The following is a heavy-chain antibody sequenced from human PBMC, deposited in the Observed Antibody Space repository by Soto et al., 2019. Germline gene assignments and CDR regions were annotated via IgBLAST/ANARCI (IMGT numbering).Heavy chain of an antibody. Sequence: ASVKVSCKASGYTFTSYYMHWVRQAPGQGREWMGIINPSGGSTSYAQKFQGRVTMTRDTSTSTVYLELSSLRSEDTAVYYCAREPPNHGASYWYFDLGGRGPLVTVSS. D-gene: IGHD4-17*01. CDR1: GYTFTSYY. V-gene: IGHV1-46*01. J-gene: IGHJ2*01. CDR2: INPSGGST. CDR3: AREPPNHGASYWYFDL.